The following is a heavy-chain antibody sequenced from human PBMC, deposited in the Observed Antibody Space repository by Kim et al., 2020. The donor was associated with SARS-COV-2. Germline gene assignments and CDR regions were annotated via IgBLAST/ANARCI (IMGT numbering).Heavy chain of an antibody. CDR3: ARQVGHGGYCSGGSCYNNYYYYYGMDV. Sequence: SETLSLTCAVYGGSFSGYYWSWIRQPPGKGLEWNGEINHSGSTNYNPSLKSRVTISVDTSKNQFSLTLSSVTAADTAVYYCARQVGHGGYCSGGSCYNNYYYYYGMDVWGQGTTVTVSS. V-gene: IGHV4-34*01. CDR2: INHSGST. J-gene: IGHJ6*02. D-gene: IGHD2-15*01. CDR1: GGSFSGYY.